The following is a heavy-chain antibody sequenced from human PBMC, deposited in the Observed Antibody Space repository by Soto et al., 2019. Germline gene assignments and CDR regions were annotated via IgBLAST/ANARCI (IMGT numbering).Heavy chain of an antibody. CDR2: IIPILGIA. V-gene: IGHV1-69*02. J-gene: IGHJ3*02. D-gene: IGHD3-16*01. Sequence: QVQLVQSGAEVKKPGSSVKVSCKASGGTFSSYTISWVRQAPGQGLEWMGRIIPILGIANYAQKFQGRITITADKSTSTAYMELSSLRSEDTAVYYCARRGEQEACYILGQGTMVTVSS. CDR1: GGTFSSYT. CDR3: ARRGEQEACYI.